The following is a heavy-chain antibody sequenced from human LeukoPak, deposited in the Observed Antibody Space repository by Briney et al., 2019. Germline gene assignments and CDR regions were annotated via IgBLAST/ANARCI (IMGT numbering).Heavy chain of an antibody. V-gene: IGHV3-15*01. D-gene: IGHD1-26*01. J-gene: IGHJ1*01. Sequence: GGSLRLSCAASGFTFSNAWMSWVRQAPGKGLEWVGRIKSKTDGGTTDYAAPVKGRFTISRDDSKNTLYLQMNSLKTEDTAVYYCTTEVAGAPGSFQHWGQGTLVTVSS. CDR1: GFTFSNAW. CDR3: TTEVAGAPGSFQH. CDR2: IKSKTDGGTT.